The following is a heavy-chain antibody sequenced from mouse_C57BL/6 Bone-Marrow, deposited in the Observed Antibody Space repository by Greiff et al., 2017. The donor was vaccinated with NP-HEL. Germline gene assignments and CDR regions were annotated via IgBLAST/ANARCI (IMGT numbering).Heavy chain of an antibody. CDR1: GYTFTSYW. CDR2: IYPGSGST. V-gene: IGHV1-55*01. J-gene: IGHJ4*01. D-gene: IGHD2-2*01. CDR3: ARRGYDYNAMDY. Sequence: SGAELVKPGASVKMSCKASGYTFTSYWITWVKQRPGQGLEWIGDIYPGSGSTNYNEKFKSKATLTVDTSSSTAYMPLSSLSSDDSAVYYCARRGYDYNAMDYWGQGTSVTVSS.